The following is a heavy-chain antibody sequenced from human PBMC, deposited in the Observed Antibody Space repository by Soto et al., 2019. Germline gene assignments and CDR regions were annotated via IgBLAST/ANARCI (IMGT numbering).Heavy chain of an antibody. CDR2: ISYDGSNK. J-gene: IGHJ4*02. D-gene: IGHD2-21*02. Sequence: QVQLVESGGGVVQPGRSLRLSCAASGFTFSSYGMHWVRQAPGKGLEWVAVISYDGSNKYYADSVKGRFTISRDNSKNTLYVQMNSLRAEDTAVYYCAKDRVVVVTARAGFDYWGQGTLVTVSS. CDR1: GFTFSSYG. CDR3: AKDRVVVVTARAGFDY. V-gene: IGHV3-30*18.